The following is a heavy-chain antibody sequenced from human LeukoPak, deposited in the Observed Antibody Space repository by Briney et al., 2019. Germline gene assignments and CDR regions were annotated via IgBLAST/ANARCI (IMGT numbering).Heavy chain of an antibody. J-gene: IGHJ6*02. CDR1: GGSISSYY. CDR2: IYSSGST. Sequence: SETLSLTCTVSGGSISSYYWSWIRQPPGKGLEWIGYIYSSGSTNYNPSLKSRVTISVDTSKNQFSLKLSSVTAADTAVYYCARDQDYYYGMDVWGQGTTVTVSS. V-gene: IGHV4-59*01. CDR3: ARDQDYYYGMDV.